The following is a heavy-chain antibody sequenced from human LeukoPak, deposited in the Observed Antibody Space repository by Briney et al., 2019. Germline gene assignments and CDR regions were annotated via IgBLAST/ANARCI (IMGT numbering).Heavy chain of an antibody. CDR2: IRSKAYGGTT. V-gene: IGHV3-49*04. CDR3: TRGKGYFDWISSGHDAFDI. D-gene: IGHD3-9*01. J-gene: IGHJ3*02. CDR1: GFTFGDYA. Sequence: GGSLRLSCTASGFTFGDYAMSWVRQAPGKGLEWVGFIRSKAYGGTTEYAASVKGRFTISRDDSKSIAYLQMDSLKTEDTAVYYCTRGKGYFDWISSGHDAFDIWGQGTMVTVSS.